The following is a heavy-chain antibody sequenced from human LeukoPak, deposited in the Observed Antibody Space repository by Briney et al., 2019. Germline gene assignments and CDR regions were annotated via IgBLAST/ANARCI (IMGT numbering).Heavy chain of an antibody. CDR3: AKDSSSFAPYYFDY. Sequence: PGGSLRLSCAASGFTFSSYGMHWVRQAPGKGLEWVAVISYDGSNKYYADSVKGRFTISRDNSKNTLYLQMNSLRAEDTAVYYCAKDSSSFAPYYFDYWGQGTLVAVSS. CDR2: ISYDGSNK. J-gene: IGHJ4*02. D-gene: IGHD6-6*01. V-gene: IGHV3-30*18. CDR1: GFTFSSYG.